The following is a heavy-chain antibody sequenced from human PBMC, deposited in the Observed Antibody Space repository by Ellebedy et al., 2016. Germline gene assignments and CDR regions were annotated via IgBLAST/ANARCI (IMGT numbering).Heavy chain of an antibody. V-gene: IGHV3-74*01. Sequence: GGSLRLSCAASGFTFSSYWMHWVRQAPGKGLVWVSRIYGDESSTSYADSVKGRFTISRDNAKNTLYLHMNSLTAEDTAVYYCARDRRLLASQTYYLDSWGQGTLVTVSS. CDR3: ARDRRLLASQTYYLDS. J-gene: IGHJ4*02. D-gene: IGHD6-25*01. CDR1: GFTFSSYW. CDR2: IYGDESST.